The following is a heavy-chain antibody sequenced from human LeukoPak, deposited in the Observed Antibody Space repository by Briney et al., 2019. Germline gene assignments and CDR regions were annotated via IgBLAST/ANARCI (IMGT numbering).Heavy chain of an antibody. CDR3: ARTTTSFDD. V-gene: IGHV4-59*01. CDR2: VSYSGSA. CDR1: RGSISSYH. D-gene: IGHD2-2*01. Sequence: SETLSLTCTVSRGSISSYHWSWIRQPPGKGLEWIGNVSYSGSANYNPSLKSRVTISADTSKNQFSLRLNSATAADTAVYFCARTTTSFDDWGRGTLVIVSS. J-gene: IGHJ4*02.